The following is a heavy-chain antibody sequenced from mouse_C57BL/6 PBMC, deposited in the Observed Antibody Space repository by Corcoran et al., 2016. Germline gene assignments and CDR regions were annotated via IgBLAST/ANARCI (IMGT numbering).Heavy chain of an antibody. Sequence: EVQLQQSGPELVKPGASVKISCKASGYTFTDYYMNWVKQSHGKSLEWIGDINPNNGGTSDNQKFKGKATLTVDKSSSTAYMELRSLTSEDSADYYCARRWLLQFAYWGQGTLVTVSA. CDR3: ARRWLLQFAY. D-gene: IGHD2-3*01. CDR1: GYTFTDYY. CDR2: INPNNGGT. V-gene: IGHV1-26*01. J-gene: IGHJ3*01.